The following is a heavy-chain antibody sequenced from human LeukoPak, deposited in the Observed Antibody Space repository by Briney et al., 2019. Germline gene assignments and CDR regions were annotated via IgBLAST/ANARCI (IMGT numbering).Heavy chain of an antibody. V-gene: IGHV3-74*01. CDR3: ARVATGSYDWFDP. Sequence: GGSLRLSCAASGFKFSDYYMSWIRQAPGKGLVWVSRINSDGSTTSYADSVKGRFTISRDNSKNTLYLQMNSLRAEDTAVYFCARVATGSYDWFDPWGQGTLVTVSS. J-gene: IGHJ5*02. D-gene: IGHD3-10*01. CDR2: INSDGSTT. CDR1: GFKFSDYY.